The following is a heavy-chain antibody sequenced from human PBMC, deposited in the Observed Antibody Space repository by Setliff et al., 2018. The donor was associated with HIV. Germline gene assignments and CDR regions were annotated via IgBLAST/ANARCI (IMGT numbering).Heavy chain of an antibody. D-gene: IGHD3-3*01. J-gene: IGHJ4*02. CDR2: INPSSGGT. CDR3: VRGRGDATIFSWGHYFDY. Sequence: ASVQVSSKASGYTFTNYYMHWVRQAPGQGLEWMGVINPSSGGTHYAQKFQGRVTMARDTSTTTVYMDLSSLTSEDTAVYFCVRGRGDATIFSWGHYFDYWGPGTLVTVSS. V-gene: IGHV1-46*01. CDR1: GYTFTNYY.